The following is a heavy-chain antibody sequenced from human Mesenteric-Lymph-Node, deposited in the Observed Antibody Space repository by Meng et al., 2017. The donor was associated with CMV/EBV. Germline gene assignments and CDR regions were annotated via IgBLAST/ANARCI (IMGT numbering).Heavy chain of an antibody. CDR1: GFTFSTYA. CDR2: IPYDGSNK. J-gene: IGHJ4*02. V-gene: IGHV3-30-3*01. Sequence: GESLKISCAASGFTFSTYAMHWVRQAPGKGLEWVAVIPYDGSNKNYADSVKGRFSISRDNSKNTLYLQMNSLRAEDTAVYHCARDPFRDGFWGQGKLVTVSS. CDR3: ARDPFRDGF.